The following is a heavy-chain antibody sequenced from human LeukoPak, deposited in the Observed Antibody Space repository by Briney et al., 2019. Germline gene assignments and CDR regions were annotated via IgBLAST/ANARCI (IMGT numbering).Heavy chain of an antibody. J-gene: IGHJ4*02. V-gene: IGHV4-4*07. Sequence: PSETLSLTCTVSRGSITGYYWTWIRQPAGKGLEWIGRVSDTGRAYYNPPLERRVTISLDTFNNRFSLKVTSVTAADTAVYYCARGTDMTPISGYYSSVYWGQGTLVSVSS. CDR3: ARGTDMTPISGYYSSVY. CDR1: RGSITGYY. CDR2: VSDTGRA. D-gene: IGHD5-12*01.